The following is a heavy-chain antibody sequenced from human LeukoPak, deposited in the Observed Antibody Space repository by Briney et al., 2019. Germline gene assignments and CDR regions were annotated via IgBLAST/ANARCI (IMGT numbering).Heavy chain of an antibody. Sequence: GASVKVSCKVSGYTLTELSMHWVRQAPGKELEWMGGFDPENGETIYAQKFQGRVTMTEDTSTDTAYMELSSLRSEDTAVYYCATLNGALLEWKDYWGQGTLVTVSS. D-gene: IGHD3-3*01. CDR2: FDPENGET. J-gene: IGHJ4*02. CDR3: ATLNGALLEWKDY. V-gene: IGHV1-24*01. CDR1: GYTLTELS.